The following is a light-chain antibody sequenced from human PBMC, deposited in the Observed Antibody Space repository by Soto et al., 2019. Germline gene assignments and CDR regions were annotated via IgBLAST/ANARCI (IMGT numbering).Light chain of an antibody. V-gene: IGKV3-11*01. CDR1: QSVSDY. J-gene: IGKJ4*01. CDR3: QQRVNWPPT. Sequence: EVVLTQSPASLSLSPGDRATLSCRADQSVSDYLAWYQQKPGQPPRLLFFDASSRATGVPHRFSAGGSGTDFTLIISSLQPEDFAVYYCQQRVNWPPTFGGGTRWISN. CDR2: DAS.